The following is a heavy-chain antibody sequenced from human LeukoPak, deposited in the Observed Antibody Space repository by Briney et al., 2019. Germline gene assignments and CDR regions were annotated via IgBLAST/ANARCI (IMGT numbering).Heavy chain of an antibody. CDR1: GFTFSSYA. CDR3: AKGGRGAYYYYYMDV. D-gene: IGHD2-15*01. Sequence: GGSLRLSCAASGFTFSSYAMSWVRQAPGKGLEWVSAISGSGGGTYYADSVKGRFTISRDNSKNTLYLQMNSLRAEDTAVYYCAKGGRGAYYYYYMDVWGKGTTVTVSS. V-gene: IGHV3-23*01. CDR2: ISGSGGGT. J-gene: IGHJ6*03.